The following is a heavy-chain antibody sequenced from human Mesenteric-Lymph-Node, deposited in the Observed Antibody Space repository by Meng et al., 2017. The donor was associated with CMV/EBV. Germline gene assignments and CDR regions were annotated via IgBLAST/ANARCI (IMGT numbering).Heavy chain of an antibody. CDR2: ISSSSSYM. V-gene: IGHV3-21*01. CDR1: GFTFSSYN. CDR3: ARDRHHYDSSGCFDY. Sequence: GESLKISCAASGFTFSSYNINWVRQAPGKGLEWVSSISSSSSYMFYADSVKGRFTISRDNAKNSLYLQMNSLRAEDTAVYYCARDRHHYDSSGCFDYWGQGTLVTVSS. D-gene: IGHD3-22*01. J-gene: IGHJ4*02.